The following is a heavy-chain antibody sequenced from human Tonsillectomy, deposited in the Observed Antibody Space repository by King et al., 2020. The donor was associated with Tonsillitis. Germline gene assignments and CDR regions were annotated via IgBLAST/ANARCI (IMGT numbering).Heavy chain of an antibody. J-gene: IGHJ4*02. CDR3: GKNAQLAYDWIDY. Sequence: VQLVESGGGLVQPGGSLRLSCAASGFTFSSYAMSWVRLAPGKGLEWVSAISGVGDSTHYADPVKGRFTISRDNSKSTLYLQMNSLRAEATAEYSCGKNAQLAYDWIDYWGQGTLVTVSS. D-gene: IGHD6-13*01. CDR1: GFTFSSYA. CDR2: ISGVGDST. V-gene: IGHV3-23*04.